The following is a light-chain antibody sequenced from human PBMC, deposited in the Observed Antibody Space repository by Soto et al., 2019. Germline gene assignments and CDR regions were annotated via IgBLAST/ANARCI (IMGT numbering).Light chain of an antibody. Sequence: DIQLTQSPSFLSASVGDRVTITCRASQGIAGSLAWYQQKPGKPPKLLIYAESTLQSGVPSRFSGSGSGTRGTLTISSLQPEDFATYYCQQYNNWPYTFGQGTKLEIK. CDR3: QQYNNWPYT. V-gene: IGKV1-9*01. CDR1: QGIAGS. CDR2: AES. J-gene: IGKJ2*01.